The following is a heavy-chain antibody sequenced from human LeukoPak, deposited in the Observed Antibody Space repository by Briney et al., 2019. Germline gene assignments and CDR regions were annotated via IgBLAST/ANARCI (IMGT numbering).Heavy chain of an antibody. D-gene: IGHD3-3*01. V-gene: IGHV4-39*01. CDR1: GGSINSNNYY. J-gene: IGHJ4*02. Sequence: PSETLSLTCTVSGGSINSNNYYWGWIRQPPGKGLEWIGSIYSSGSAFYNPSLKSRVTISVDTSKNQFSLRLSSVTAADTAVYYWQSRYLEWLPEYWGQGTLVTVSS. CDR3: QSRYLEWLPEY. CDR2: IYSSGSA.